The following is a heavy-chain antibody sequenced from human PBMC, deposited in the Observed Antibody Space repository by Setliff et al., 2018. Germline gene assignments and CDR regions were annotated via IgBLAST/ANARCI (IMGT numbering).Heavy chain of an antibody. CDR3: ARGRYFGGSSYYFPFDY. CDR1: GGSISSGNYY. D-gene: IGHD3-22*01. J-gene: IGHJ4*02. CDR2: IFSKGST. Sequence: PSETLSLTCTVSGGSISSGNYYWSWIRQPAGKAPEWIGHIFSKGSTNNNPSLKSRVTISIDSSKNQMSLRMTSVTAADTAVYYCARGRYFGGSSYYFPFDYWGLGTLVTVSS. V-gene: IGHV4-61*09.